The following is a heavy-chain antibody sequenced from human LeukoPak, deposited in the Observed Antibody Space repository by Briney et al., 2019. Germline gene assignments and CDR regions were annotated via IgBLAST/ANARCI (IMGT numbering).Heavy chain of an antibody. CDR3: ARDPTDYGGNPGLFGY. CDR1: GFTFSSYS. J-gene: IGHJ4*02. Sequence: GGSLRLSCAASGFTFSSYSMNWVRQAPGKGLEWVSYISSSSSTIYYADSVKGRFTISRDNAKNSLYLQMNSLRAEDTAVYYCARDPTDYGGNPGLFGYWGQGTLVTVSS. V-gene: IGHV3-48*01. D-gene: IGHD4-23*01. CDR2: ISSSSSTI.